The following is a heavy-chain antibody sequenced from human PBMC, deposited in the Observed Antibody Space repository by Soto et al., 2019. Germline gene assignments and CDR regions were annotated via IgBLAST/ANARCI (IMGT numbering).Heavy chain of an antibody. CDR1: GGPFSGYY. J-gene: IGHJ4*02. CDR2: MNNRGGA. D-gene: IGHD6-19*01. Sequence: QVQLQQWGAGQLKPSETLSLTCAVHGESFSGYGGPFSGYYWSWIRQTPGKGLEWIGEMNNRGGANYKPSLKSRVTISVDTSKNQFSLNLNSVTAADTAVYYCARGQRRGGSSGWSLWGQGTLVTVSS. CDR3: ARGQRRGGSSGWSL. V-gene: IGHV4-34*02.